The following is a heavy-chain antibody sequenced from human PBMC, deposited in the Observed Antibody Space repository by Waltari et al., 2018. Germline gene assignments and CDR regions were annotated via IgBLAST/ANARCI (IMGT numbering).Heavy chain of an antibody. CDR1: GGPIHSYD. J-gene: IGHJ4*02. Sequence: QVQLQESGPGLVKPSETLSLTCPVSGGPIHSYDCSWIRQPPGKGLEWIGYIYYSGSTNYNPSLKSRGTISVDTSKNQFSLKLSSVTAADTAVYYYARGEGSYYSYWGQGTLVTVSS. CDR3: ARGEGSYYSY. D-gene: IGHD1-26*01. CDR2: IYYSGST. V-gene: IGHV4-59*01.